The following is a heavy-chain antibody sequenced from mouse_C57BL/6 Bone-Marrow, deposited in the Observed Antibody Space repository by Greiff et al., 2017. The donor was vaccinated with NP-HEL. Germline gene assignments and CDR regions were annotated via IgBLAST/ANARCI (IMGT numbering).Heavy chain of an antibody. CDR2: ISNGGGST. D-gene: IGHD4-1*01. CDR3: ARQRTGTSWFAY. V-gene: IGHV5-12*01. J-gene: IGHJ3*01. CDR1: GFTFSDYY. Sequence: EVMLVESGGGLVQPGGSLKLSCAASGFTFSDYYMYWVRQTPEKRLEWVAYISNGGGSTYYPDTVKGRFTISRDNAKNTLYLQMSRLKSEDTAMYYCARQRTGTSWFAYWGQGTLVTVSA.